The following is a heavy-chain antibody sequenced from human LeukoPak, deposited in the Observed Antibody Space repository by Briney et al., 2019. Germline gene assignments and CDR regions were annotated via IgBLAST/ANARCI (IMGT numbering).Heavy chain of an antibody. V-gene: IGHV3-30-3*02. CDR2: ISYDGSNK. CDR1: GFTFSSYA. CDR3: AKAADFTFDY. D-gene: IGHD2-21*02. Sequence: GGSLRLSCAASGFTFSSYAMHWVRQAPGKRLEWVAVISYDGSNKYYADSVKGRFTISRDNSKNTLYLQMNSLRAEDTAVYYCAKAADFTFDYWGQGTLVTVSS. J-gene: IGHJ4*02.